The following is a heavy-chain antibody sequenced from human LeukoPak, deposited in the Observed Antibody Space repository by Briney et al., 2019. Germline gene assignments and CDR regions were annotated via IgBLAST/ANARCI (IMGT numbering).Heavy chain of an antibody. D-gene: IGHD6-19*01. Sequence: ASVKVSCKASGYTFTSYDINWVRQATGQGLEWMGWMNPNSGNTGYAQKFQGRVTMTRNTSISTAYMELSRLRSDDTAVYYCARANEYSSGWYAFDIWGQGTMVTVSS. CDR2: MNPNSGNT. V-gene: IGHV1-8*01. J-gene: IGHJ3*02. CDR3: ARANEYSSGWYAFDI. CDR1: GYTFTSYD.